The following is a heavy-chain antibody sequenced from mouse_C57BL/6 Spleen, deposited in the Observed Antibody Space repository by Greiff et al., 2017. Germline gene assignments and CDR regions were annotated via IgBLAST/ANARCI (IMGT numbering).Heavy chain of an antibody. J-gene: IGHJ2*01. CDR2: IDPNSGGT. CDR3: AFFSYYSAGFDY. CDR1: GYTFTSYW. V-gene: IGHV1-72*01. D-gene: IGHD1-1*01. Sequence: QVQLQQPGAELVKPGASVKLSCKASGYTFTSYWMPWVKQRPGRGLEWIGRIDPNSGGTNYNEKFKSKATLTVDKPSSTAYMQLSSLTAEDAAVYLCAFFSYYSAGFDYWGQGTTLTVAS.